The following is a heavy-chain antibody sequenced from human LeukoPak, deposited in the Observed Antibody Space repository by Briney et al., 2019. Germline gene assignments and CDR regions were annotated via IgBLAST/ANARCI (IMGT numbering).Heavy chain of an antibody. CDR1: GGSISSGGYY. J-gene: IGHJ4*02. D-gene: IGHD3-3*01. CDR2: IYHSGST. CDR3: ARGTYDFWSGYYTYYFDY. V-gene: IGHV4-30-2*01. Sequence: SQTLSLTCTVSGGSISSGGYYWSWIRQPPGKGLEWIGYIYHSGSTYYNPSLKSRVTISVDRSKNQFSLKLSSVTAADTAVYYCARGTYDFWSGYYTYYFDYWGQGTLVTVSS.